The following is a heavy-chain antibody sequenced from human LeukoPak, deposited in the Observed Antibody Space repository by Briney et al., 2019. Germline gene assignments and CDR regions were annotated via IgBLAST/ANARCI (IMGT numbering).Heavy chain of an antibody. CDR1: GFTVSSNY. Sequence: PGGSLRLSCSASGFTVSSNYMSWVRQAPGKGLEWVSVIYSGGSTYYADSVKGRFTISRVNSKNTLYLQMNSLRAEDTAVYYCARSAGIAIDAFDIWGQGTMVTVSS. V-gene: IGHV3-53*01. CDR3: ARSAGIAIDAFDI. J-gene: IGHJ3*02. D-gene: IGHD1-14*01. CDR2: IYSGGST.